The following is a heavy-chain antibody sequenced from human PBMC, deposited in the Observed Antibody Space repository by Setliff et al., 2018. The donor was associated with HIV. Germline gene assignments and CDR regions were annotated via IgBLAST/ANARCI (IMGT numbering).Heavy chain of an antibody. Sequence: LSLTCTVSGGSISSSSYYWGWIRQPPGKGLGWIGNIYYNGSTYSTPSLKSRVTISVDTSKNQFSLKLSSVTAADTAMYYCARRGGLVRGVITYYYMDVWGIGTTVTVSS. J-gene: IGHJ6*03. CDR1: GGSISSSSYY. D-gene: IGHD3-10*01. CDR3: ARRGGLVRGVITYYYMDV. CDR2: IYYNGST. V-gene: IGHV4-39*01.